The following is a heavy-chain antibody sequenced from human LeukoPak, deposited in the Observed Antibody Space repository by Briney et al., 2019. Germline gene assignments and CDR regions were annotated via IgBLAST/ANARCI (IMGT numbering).Heavy chain of an antibody. V-gene: IGHV1-69*13. D-gene: IGHD3-16*02. CDR2: IIPIFGTA. CDR1: GGTFSSYA. J-gene: IGHJ4*02. Sequence: ASVKVSCKASGGTFSSYAISWVRQAPGQGLEWMGGIIPIFGTANYAQKFQGRVTITADESTSTAYMELSSLRSEDTAVYYCARGGGDDYVWGSYRYLDYWGQGTLVTVSP. CDR3: ARGGGDDYVWGSYRYLDY.